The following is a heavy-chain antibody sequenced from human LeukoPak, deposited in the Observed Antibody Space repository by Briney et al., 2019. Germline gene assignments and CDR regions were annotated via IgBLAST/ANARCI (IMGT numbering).Heavy chain of an antibody. CDR1: GGTFSSYT. V-gene: IGHV1-69*10. J-gene: IGHJ4*02. Sequence: SVKVSCKASGGTFSSYTISWVRQAPGQGLEWMGGIIPILGIANYAQKFQGRVTITADKSTSTAYMELSSLRSEDTAVYYCATYSSGWYTFDYWGQGTLVTVSS. CDR2: IIPILGIA. CDR3: ATYSSGWYTFDY. D-gene: IGHD6-19*01.